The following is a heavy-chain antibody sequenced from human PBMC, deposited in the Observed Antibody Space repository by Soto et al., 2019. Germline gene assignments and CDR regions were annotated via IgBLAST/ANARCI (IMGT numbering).Heavy chain of an antibody. D-gene: IGHD3-22*01. V-gene: IGHV4-39*01. CDR3: ARYKGGTMRDY. J-gene: IGHJ4*02. Sequence: QLQLQETGPGLVKPSETLSLTCTISGDSLGSAYSYWGWIRQPPGKGLEWIGSISVHDGGRPSYNPSLRSRITIDLDTSKDQFSLSVTSVTAADTAVYYCARYKGGTMRDYWGQGALVTVSS. CDR1: GDSLGSAYSY. CDR2: ISVHDGGRP.